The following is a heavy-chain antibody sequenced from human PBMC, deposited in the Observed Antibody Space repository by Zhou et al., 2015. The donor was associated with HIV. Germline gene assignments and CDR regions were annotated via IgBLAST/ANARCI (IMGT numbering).Heavy chain of an antibody. CDR2: VHPKNNYA. Sequence: QGQLAQSGTEVRTPGASVKVSCKTSGYPFSDYFLHWLRQAPGHGLEWMGWVHPKNNYARYAPKFQGRVTLTRDPSIRTVYMEVTALTAADTAVYYCARGSFRRATXTPLAHLDLWGQGTRVSVSS. CDR1: GYPFSDYF. D-gene: IGHD1-14*01. CDR3: ARGSFRRATXTPLAHLDL. J-gene: IGHJ5*02. V-gene: IGHV1-2*02.